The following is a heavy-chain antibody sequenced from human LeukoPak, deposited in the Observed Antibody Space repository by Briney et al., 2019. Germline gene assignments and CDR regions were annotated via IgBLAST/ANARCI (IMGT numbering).Heavy chain of an antibody. V-gene: IGHV1-2*02. CDR1: GYTFTAYY. CDR2: INLNSGGT. CDR3: ARGPHDYGEY. J-gene: IGHJ4*02. Sequence: ASVKVSCKASGYTFTAYYMHWVRQAPGQGLEWMGWINLNSGGTNYAQKFQGRVTMTRDTSISTASMELSRLRSDDTAVYYCARGPHDYGEYWGQGTLVIVSS.